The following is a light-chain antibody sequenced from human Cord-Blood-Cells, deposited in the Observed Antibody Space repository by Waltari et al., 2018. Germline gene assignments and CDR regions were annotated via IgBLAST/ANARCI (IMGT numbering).Light chain of an antibody. CDR1: SSDVGGYHY. CDR2: DVS. CDR3: SSYTSSSTLVV. Sequence: QSALTQPASVSGSSGPSITISCTGTSSDVGGYHYVSWYQQHPGKAPKLMIYDVSNRPSGVSNRFSGSKSGNTASLTISGLQAEDEADYYCSSYTSSSTLVVFGGGTKLTVL. J-gene: IGLJ2*01. V-gene: IGLV2-14*01.